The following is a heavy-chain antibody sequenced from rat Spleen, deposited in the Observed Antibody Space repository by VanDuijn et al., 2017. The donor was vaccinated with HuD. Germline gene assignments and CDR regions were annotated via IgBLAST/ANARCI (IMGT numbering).Heavy chain of an antibody. CDR2: INYDGSST. CDR1: GFTFSNYY. V-gene: IGHV5-29*01. Sequence: EVQLVESGGGLVQPGRSLKLSCAASGFTFSNYYMAWVRQAPTKGLEWVTTINYDGSSTYYRDSVKGRFTISRDNAKSTLYLRMDSLRSEDTATYYCSTGGFDYSSYLPFAYWGQGTLVTVSS. CDR3: STGGFDYSSYLPFAY. D-gene: IGHD1-2*01. J-gene: IGHJ3*01.